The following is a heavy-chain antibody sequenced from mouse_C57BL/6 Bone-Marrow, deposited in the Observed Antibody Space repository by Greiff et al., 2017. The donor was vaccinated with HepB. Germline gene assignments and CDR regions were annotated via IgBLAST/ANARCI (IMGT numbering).Heavy chain of an antibody. D-gene: IGHD2-2*01. CDR2: IHPNSGST. J-gene: IGHJ2*01. Sequence: QVQLQQPGAELVKPGASVKLSCKASGYTFTSYWMHWVKQRPGQGLEWIGMIHPNSGSTNYNEKFKSKATLTVDKSSSTAYMQLSSLTSEDSAVYYCAMVTTGNSYYFDYWGQGTTLTVSS. V-gene: IGHV1-64*01. CDR3: AMVTTGNSYYFDY. CDR1: GYTFTSYW.